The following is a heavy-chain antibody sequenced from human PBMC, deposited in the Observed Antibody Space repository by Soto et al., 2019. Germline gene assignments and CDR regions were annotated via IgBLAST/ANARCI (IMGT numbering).Heavy chain of an antibody. CDR1: GFSLSTFA. V-gene: IGHV3-23*01. D-gene: IGHD5-18*01. CDR3: APYSYGRIYFDY. J-gene: IGHJ4*02. Sequence: GGSLRLSCAASGFSLSTFAMNWVRQAPGKGLEWVSGVSGSGGSTYYADSVKGRFTISRDNSKNTLYLQMNSLRAEDTAVYYCAPYSYGRIYFDYWGQGTLVTVSS. CDR2: VSGSGGST.